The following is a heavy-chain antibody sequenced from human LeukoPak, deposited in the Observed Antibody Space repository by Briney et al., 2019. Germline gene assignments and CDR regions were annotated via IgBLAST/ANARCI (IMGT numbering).Heavy chain of an antibody. Sequence: PSETLSLTCTVSGGSISSYYWSWIRQPAGKGLEWIGRIYTSGSTNYNPSLKSRVTMSVDTSKNQFSLKLSSVTAADTAVYYCARGHDFWSGSNWFDPWGQGTLVTVSS. CDR1: GGSISSYY. D-gene: IGHD3-3*01. J-gene: IGHJ5*02. CDR2: IYTSGST. V-gene: IGHV4-4*07. CDR3: ARGHDFWSGSNWFDP.